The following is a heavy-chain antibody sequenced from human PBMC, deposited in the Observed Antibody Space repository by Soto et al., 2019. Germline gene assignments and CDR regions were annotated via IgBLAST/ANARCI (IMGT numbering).Heavy chain of an antibody. CDR3: ARHLGYQLLFGMDV. V-gene: IGHV5-10-1*01. Sequence: GESLKIYCKGSGYSFTSYWISWVRQMPGKGLEWMGRIDPSDSYTNYSPSFQGHVTISADKSISTAYLQWSSLKASDTAMYYCARHLGYQLLFGMDVWGQGTTVTVSS. CDR1: GYSFTSYW. J-gene: IGHJ6*02. CDR2: IDPSDSYT. D-gene: IGHD2-2*01.